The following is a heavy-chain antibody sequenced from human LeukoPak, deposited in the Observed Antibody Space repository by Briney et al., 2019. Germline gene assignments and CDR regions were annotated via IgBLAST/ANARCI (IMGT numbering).Heavy chain of an antibody. CDR1: GGTFSSYA. Sequence: ASVKVSCKASGGTFSSYAISWVRQAPGQGLEWMGGIIPIFGTASYAQKFQGRVTITADESTSTAYMELSSLRSEDTAVYYCAFNRVGATLFDYWGQGTLVTVSS. D-gene: IGHD1-26*01. CDR2: IIPIFGTA. CDR3: AFNRVGATLFDY. J-gene: IGHJ4*02. V-gene: IGHV1-69*13.